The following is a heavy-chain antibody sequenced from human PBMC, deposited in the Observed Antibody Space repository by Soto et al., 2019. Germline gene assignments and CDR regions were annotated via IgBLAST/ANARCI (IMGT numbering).Heavy chain of an antibody. J-gene: IGHJ4*02. CDR2: IYYSGST. Sequence: PSETLSLTCTVSGGSVSSGSYYWSWIRQPPGKGLEWIGYIYYSGSTNYNPSLKSRVTISVDTSKSQFSLKLSSVTAADTAVYYCASSRFGELQFDYWGQGTLVTVSS. CDR3: ASSRFGELQFDY. CDR1: GGSVSSGSYY. V-gene: IGHV4-61*01. D-gene: IGHD1-26*01.